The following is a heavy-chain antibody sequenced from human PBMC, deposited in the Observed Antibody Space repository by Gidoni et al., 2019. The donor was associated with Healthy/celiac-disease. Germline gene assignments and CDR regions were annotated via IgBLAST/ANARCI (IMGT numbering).Heavy chain of an antibody. V-gene: IGHV3-30-3*01. J-gene: IGHJ3*02. D-gene: IGHD4-17*01. Sequence: QVQLVESGGGVVQPGRSLRLSCAASGFTFSSYAMHWVRQAPGKGLEWVAVISYDGSNKYYADSVKGRFTISRDNSKNTLYLQMNSLRAEDTAVYYCARDWGGDYRCTFDIWGQGTMVTVSS. CDR1: GFTFSSYA. CDR3: ARDWGGDYRCTFDI. CDR2: ISYDGSNK.